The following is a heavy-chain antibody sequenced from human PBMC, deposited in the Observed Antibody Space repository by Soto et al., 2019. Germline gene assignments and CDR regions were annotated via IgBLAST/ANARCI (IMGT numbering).Heavy chain of an antibody. Sequence: QVQLVESGGGVVQPGRSLRLSCAASGFTFSSYGMHWVRQAPGKGLEWVAVISYDGSNKYYADSVKGRFTIYRDNSKNTLYLEMNSLRAEDTAVYYCAKDRQGTNDYWGQGTLVTVSS. V-gene: IGHV3-30*18. J-gene: IGHJ4*02. CDR3: AKDRQGTNDY. CDR1: GFTFSSYG. CDR2: ISYDGSNK. D-gene: IGHD3-10*01.